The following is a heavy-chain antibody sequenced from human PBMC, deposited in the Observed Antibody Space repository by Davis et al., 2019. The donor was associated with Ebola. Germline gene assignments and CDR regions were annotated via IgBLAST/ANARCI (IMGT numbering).Heavy chain of an antibody. CDR1: GASITSYY. V-gene: IGHV4-59*08. CDR3: ARLRGSLYLHY. D-gene: IGHD1-1*01. CDR2: VHYSGSS. Sequence: SETLSLTCTVSGASITSYYWSWIRQPPGKGLEYIGYVHYSGSSNYNPYLKSRVTMSTDTSKNQFSLKLNSVTAADTAVYYCARLRGSLYLHYWGQGTLVSVSS. J-gene: IGHJ4*02.